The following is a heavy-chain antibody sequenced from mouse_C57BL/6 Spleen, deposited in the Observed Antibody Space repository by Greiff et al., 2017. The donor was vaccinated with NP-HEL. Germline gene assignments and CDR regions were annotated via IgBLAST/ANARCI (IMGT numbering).Heavy chain of an antibody. V-gene: IGHV1-18*01. D-gene: IGHD2-3*01. Sequence: VQLQQSGPELVKPGASVKIPCKASGYTFTDYNMDWVKQSHGKSLEWIGDINPNNGGNIYNQKFKGKATLTVDKSSRTAYMELRSLTSEDTAVYYCARDYDGYSGTFDVWGTGTTVTVSS. CDR1: GYTFTDYN. CDR2: INPNNGGN. J-gene: IGHJ1*03. CDR3: ARDYDGYSGTFDV.